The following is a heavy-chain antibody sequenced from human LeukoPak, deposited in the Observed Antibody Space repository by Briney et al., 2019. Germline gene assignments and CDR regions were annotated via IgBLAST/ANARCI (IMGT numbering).Heavy chain of an antibody. D-gene: IGHD4-11*01. CDR3: ARTRVDTTTFDYFDY. CDR2: IYSGGST. Sequence: GGSLRLSCVVSGFTVCTNFMSWVRQAPGERLEWVSVIYSGGSTYYADCVKGRFTISRDNSKNTLYLQMNSLRAEDTAVYYCARTRVDTTTFDYFDYWGQGTLVTVSS. J-gene: IGHJ4*02. CDR1: GFTVCTNF. V-gene: IGHV3-53*01.